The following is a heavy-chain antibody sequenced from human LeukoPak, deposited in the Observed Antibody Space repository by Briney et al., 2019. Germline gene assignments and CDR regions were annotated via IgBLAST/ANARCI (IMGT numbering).Heavy chain of an antibody. V-gene: IGHV4-31*03. CDR3: ARGDDHFDY. CDR2: ISDSGNT. Sequence: TLSLTCTDSGGPINTGYYWSWLRKNPEKGLEWIGQISDSGNTNYNPSLKGRLTMSVDTSQNQFSLKLSSVTAADTAVYYCARGDDHFDYWGQGSLVAVSS. CDR1: GGPINTGYY. J-gene: IGHJ4*02.